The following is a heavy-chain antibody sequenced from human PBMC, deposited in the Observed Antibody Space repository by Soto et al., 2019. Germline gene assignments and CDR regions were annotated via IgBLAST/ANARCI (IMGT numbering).Heavy chain of an antibody. CDR2: ISTSGSTI. J-gene: IGHJ4*02. Sequence: EVQLVESGGGLVQSGGSLRLSCAASGFTFSSYSVNWVRQAPGKGLEWVSYISTSGSTIQYADSVKGRFTISKDNAKSSLFLQMNSLRDEDTAVYYCARDRFRSAAMVTYSLDYWGQGTLVTVSS. CDR3: ARDRFRSAAMVTYSLDY. D-gene: IGHD5-18*01. CDR1: GFTFSSYS. V-gene: IGHV3-48*02.